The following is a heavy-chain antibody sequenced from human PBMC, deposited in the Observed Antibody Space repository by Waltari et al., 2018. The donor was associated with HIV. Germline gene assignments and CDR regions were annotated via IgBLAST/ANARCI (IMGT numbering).Heavy chain of an antibody. CDR3: ARAVGVVSGAPKFFDC. CDR2: INSVGESS. CDR1: GFTFSNYF. Sequence: EVQLLESGGKLVPPGGSLRLSCEVTGFTFSNYFMNWVRQAPGKALPWVSGINSVGESSFYVDSLKGRATVSRDNTKNTMFLEITNLKVEDTATYYCARAVGVVSGAPKFFDCWGRGTLVSVSS. V-gene: IGHV3-23*01. J-gene: IGHJ4*01. D-gene: IGHD3-3*01.